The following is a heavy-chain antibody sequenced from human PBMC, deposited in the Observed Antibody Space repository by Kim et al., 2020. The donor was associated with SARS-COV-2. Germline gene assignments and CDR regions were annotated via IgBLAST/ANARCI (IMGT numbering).Heavy chain of an antibody. V-gene: IGHV1-2*02. CDR1: GYTFTGYY. D-gene: IGHD6-6*01. J-gene: IGHJ6*02. CDR3: ARSTLSSSPGYGMDV. CDR2: INPNSGGT. Sequence: ASVKVSCKASGYTFTGYYMHWVRQAPGQGLEWMGWINPNSGGTNYAQKFQGRVTMTRDTSISTAYMELSRLRSDDTAVYYCARSTLSSSPGYGMDVWGQGTTVTVSS.